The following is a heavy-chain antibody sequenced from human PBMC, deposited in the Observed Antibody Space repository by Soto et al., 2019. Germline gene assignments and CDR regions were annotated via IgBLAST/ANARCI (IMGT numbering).Heavy chain of an antibody. J-gene: IGHJ4*02. CDR1: GYTFTTCY. Sequence: ASVKVSCKASGYTFTTCYIHWVRQAPGQGLEWMRIINPSGGSTNYAQKFQGRVTMTRDTSTSTVYMELSSLRSEDTAVYYCARITVTYSDYWGQGTLVNVSS. CDR3: ARITVTYSDY. CDR2: INPSGGST. V-gene: IGHV1-46*01. D-gene: IGHD4-17*01.